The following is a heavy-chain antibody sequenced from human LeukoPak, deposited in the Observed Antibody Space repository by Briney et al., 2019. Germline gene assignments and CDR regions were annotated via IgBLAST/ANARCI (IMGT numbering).Heavy chain of an antibody. CDR1: GFTFNSYA. Sequence: GGSLRLSCAASGFTFNSYAMTWVRQAPGKGLEWVAVINDSGGGTSYADFGEGRFTIYRDNSKNTLYLQMNSLRAEDTAVYYCAKSDCTSTSCYTIDYWGQGTLVTVSS. V-gene: IGHV3-23*01. J-gene: IGHJ4*02. CDR2: INDSGGGT. D-gene: IGHD2-2*02. CDR3: AKSDCTSTSCYTIDY.